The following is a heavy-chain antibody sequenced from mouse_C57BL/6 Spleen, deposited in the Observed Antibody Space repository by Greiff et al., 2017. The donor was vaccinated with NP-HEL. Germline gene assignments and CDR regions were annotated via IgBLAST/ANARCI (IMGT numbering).Heavy chain of an antibody. V-gene: IGHV1-81*01. CDR3: ARDGYDGYFDY. J-gene: IGHJ2*01. CDR2: IYPRSGNT. D-gene: IGHD2-2*01. Sequence: LQESGAELARPGASVKLSCKASGYTFTSYGISWVKQRTGQGLEWIGEIYPRSGNTYYNEKFKGKATLTADKSSSTAYMELRSLTSEDSAVYFCARDGYDGYFDYWGQGTTLTVSS. CDR1: GYTFTSYG.